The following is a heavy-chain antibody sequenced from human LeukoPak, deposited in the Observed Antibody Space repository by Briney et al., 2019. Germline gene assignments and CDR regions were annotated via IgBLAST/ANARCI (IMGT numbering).Heavy chain of an antibody. CDR3: ARHSGPYTSSWFDY. CDR1: GGSISNSSFY. J-gene: IGHJ4*02. D-gene: IGHD6-13*01. Sequence: SETLSLTCTVSGGSISNSSFYWGWIRQPPGKGLEWIGSIYYSGSTYYNPSLKSRVTISVDTSKNQSSLKLSSVAATDTAVYYCARHSGPYTSSWFDYWGQGTLVTVSS. V-gene: IGHV4-39*01. CDR2: IYYSGST.